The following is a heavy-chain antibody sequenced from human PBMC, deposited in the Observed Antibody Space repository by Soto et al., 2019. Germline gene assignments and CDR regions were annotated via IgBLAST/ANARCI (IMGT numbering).Heavy chain of an antibody. V-gene: IGHV1-3*01. CDR1: GYSFTSYA. D-gene: IGHD3-22*01. J-gene: IGHJ4*02. CDR2: INVGNGNT. Sequence: QVQLVQSGAEVKKPGASVKVSCKASGYSFTSYAMHWVRQAPGQRLEWMGWINVGNGNTKYSQKLQGRVTITRDTSASRAYMELSCLRSDDTAVYYCARVSGYYNCDDWGQGTLVTVSS. CDR3: ARVSGYYNCDD.